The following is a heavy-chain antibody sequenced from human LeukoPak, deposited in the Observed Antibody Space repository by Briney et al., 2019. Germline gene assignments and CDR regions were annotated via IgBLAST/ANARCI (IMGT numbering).Heavy chain of an antibody. D-gene: IGHD4-11*01. CDR1: GFTFSSYA. CDR3: ARTLGTVTTPRGRGGWFGP. J-gene: IGHJ5*02. V-gene: IGHV3-30-3*01. CDR2: ISYDGSNK. Sequence: GGSLRLSCAASGFTFSSYAMHWVRQAPGKGLEWVAVISYDGSNKYYADSVKGRFTISRDNSKNTLYLQMNSLRAEDTAVYYCARTLGTVTTPRGRGGWFGPWGQGTLVTVSS.